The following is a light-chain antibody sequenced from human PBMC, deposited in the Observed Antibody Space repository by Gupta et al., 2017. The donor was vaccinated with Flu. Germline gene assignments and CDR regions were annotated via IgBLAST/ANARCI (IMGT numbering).Light chain of an antibody. CDR2: AAS. Sequence: GTLSLSPREGATLSCMASHSVNSNFVAWYQHKPGQAPRLLNSAASNRATVIPDRCGGGGSGTDFTLSISRLETEEFAVYYWQQYGSVPLTFGGGTKVEIK. CDR1: HSVNSNF. CDR3: QQYGSVPLT. J-gene: IGKJ4*01. V-gene: IGKV3-20*01.